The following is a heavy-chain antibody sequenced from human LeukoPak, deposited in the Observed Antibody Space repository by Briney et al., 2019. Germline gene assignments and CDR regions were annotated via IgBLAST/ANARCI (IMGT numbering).Heavy chain of an antibody. D-gene: IGHD3-22*01. CDR3: ARETYSSGTFDY. CDR2: IYHSGST. Sequence: PSQTLSLTCAVSGGPISSGGYSWSWIRQPPGKGLEWIGYIYHSGSTYYNPSLKSRVTISVDRSKNQFSLKLSSVTAADTAVYYCARETYSSGTFDYWGQGTLVTVSS. V-gene: IGHV4-30-2*01. J-gene: IGHJ4*02. CDR1: GGPISSGGYS.